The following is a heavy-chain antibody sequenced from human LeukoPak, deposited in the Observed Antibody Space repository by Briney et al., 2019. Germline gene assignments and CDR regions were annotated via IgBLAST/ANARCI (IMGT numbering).Heavy chain of an antibody. CDR3: ARQVITTKLGTSPGNHYMDV. J-gene: IGHJ6*03. CDR2: IYPGDSDT. CDR1: GYSFTNYW. Sequence: GESLKISCKGSGYSFTNYWIGWVRQMPGKGLEWMGIIYPGDSDTRYSPSFQGQVTISADKSISTAYLQWSSLKASDTAIYYCARQVITTKLGTSPGNHYMDVWGKGTTATVSS. V-gene: IGHV5-51*01. D-gene: IGHD1-7*01.